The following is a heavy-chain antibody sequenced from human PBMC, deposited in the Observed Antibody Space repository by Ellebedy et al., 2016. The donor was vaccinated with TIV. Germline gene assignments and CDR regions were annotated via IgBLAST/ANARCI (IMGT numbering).Heavy chain of an antibody. CDR3: ARGAMVRGVIDYYGMDV. Sequence: ASVKVSCKAFGGTFSRHAITWVRQAPGQGLEWMGVFVPILGSANYAQKFQGRVTITADESTGTAYMELSSLRYEDTAVYYCARGAMVRGVIDYYGMDVWGQGTTVTVSS. CDR2: FVPILGSA. CDR1: GGTFSRHA. J-gene: IGHJ6*02. D-gene: IGHD3-10*01. V-gene: IGHV1-69*13.